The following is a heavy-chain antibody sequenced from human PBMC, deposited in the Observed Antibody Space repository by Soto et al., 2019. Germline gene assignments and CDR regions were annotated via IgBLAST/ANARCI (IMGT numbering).Heavy chain of an antibody. V-gene: IGHV1-69*13. CDR2: IIPTFGRT. CDR3: ARDPLSSFAMDV. CDR1: GDTFSSYA. D-gene: IGHD3-10*02. J-gene: IGHJ6*02. Sequence: SVKVSCKASGDTFSSYAISWLRQAPGKGLEWMGKIIPTFGRTNYAQKFQGRLTISADDSTSTAYMELSSLLSEDTAVYYCARDPLSSFAMDVWGQGTTVTVSS.